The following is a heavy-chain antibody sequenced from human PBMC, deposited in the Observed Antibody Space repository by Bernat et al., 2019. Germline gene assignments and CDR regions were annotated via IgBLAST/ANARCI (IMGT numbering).Heavy chain of an antibody. V-gene: IGHV4-39*01. CDR2: IYYSGST. D-gene: IGHD6-19*01. CDR3: VKGIAVAGFDY. Sequence: QLQLQESGPGLVKPSETLSLTCTVSGGSISSSSYYWGWIRQPPGKGLEWIGSIYYSGSTYYNPSLKSRVTISVDTSKNQFALKLSSVTAADTAVYYCVKGIAVAGFDYWGQGTLVTVSS. CDR1: GGSISSSSYY. J-gene: IGHJ4*02.